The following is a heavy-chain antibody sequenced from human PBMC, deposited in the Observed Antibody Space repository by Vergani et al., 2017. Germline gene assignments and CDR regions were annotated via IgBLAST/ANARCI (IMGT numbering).Heavy chain of an antibody. V-gene: IGHV3-30*01. J-gene: IGHJ6*03. D-gene: IGHD6-19*01. CDR2: ISYDGSNK. CDR1: GFTFSSYA. CDR3: ARVGVAGIVYYYDFMDV. Sequence: QVQLVESGGGVVQPGRSLRLSCAASGFTFSSYAMHWVRQAPGKGLEWVAVISYDGSNKYYADSVKGRFTISRDNSKNTLYLQMNSLRAEDTAVYYCARVGVAGIVYYYDFMDVWGKGTTVTVSS.